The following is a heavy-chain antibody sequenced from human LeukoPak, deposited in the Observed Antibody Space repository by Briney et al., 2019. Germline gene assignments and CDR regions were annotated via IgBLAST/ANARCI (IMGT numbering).Heavy chain of an antibody. Sequence: SETLSLTCTVSGGSISSYYWSWIRQPPGKGLEWIGYIYYSGSTNYNPSLKSRVTISVDTSKNQFSLKLSSVTAADTAVYYCARDNWNYGEGFDPWGQGTLVTVSS. CDR1: GGSISSYY. D-gene: IGHD1-7*01. V-gene: IGHV4-59*01. CDR3: ARDNWNYGEGFDP. CDR2: IYYSGST. J-gene: IGHJ5*02.